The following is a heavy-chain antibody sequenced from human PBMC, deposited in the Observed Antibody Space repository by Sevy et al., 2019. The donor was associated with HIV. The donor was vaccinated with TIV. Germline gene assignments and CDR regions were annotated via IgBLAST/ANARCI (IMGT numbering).Heavy chain of an antibody. D-gene: IGHD3-10*01. V-gene: IGHV4-59*01. Sequence: SETLSLPCTVSAGSISSYYWSWIRQPPGKGLEWIGYIYYSGSTNYNPSLKSRVTISVDTSKNQFSLKLSSVTAADTAVYYCARGHVWFRWFDPWGQGTLVTVSS. CDR3: ARGHVWFRWFDP. J-gene: IGHJ5*02. CDR1: AGSISSYY. CDR2: IYYSGST.